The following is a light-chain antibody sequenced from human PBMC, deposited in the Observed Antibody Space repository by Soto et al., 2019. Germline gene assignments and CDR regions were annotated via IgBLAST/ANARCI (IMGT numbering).Light chain of an antibody. CDR2: SNN. Sequence: QSVLTQPPSASGTPGQRVTISCSGSSFNIGGNTVNWYQQVTGTAPKLLINSNNQRPSGVPDRFSGSKSGTSASLAISGLRSEDEADYYCAAWDDSLTAWVFGGGTKLTVL. J-gene: IGLJ3*02. CDR1: SFNIGGNT. V-gene: IGLV1-44*01. CDR3: AAWDDSLTAWV.